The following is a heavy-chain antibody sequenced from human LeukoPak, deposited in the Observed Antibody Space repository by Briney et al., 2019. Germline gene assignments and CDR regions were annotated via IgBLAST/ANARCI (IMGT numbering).Heavy chain of an antibody. CDR1: GFTFSSYA. D-gene: IGHD4-23*01. CDR2: ISYDGSNK. Sequence: GGSLRLSCAASGFTFSSYAMHWVRQAPGKGLEWVAVISYDGSNKYYADSVKGRFTISRDNSKNTLYLQMNSLRAEDTAVYYCETKGAVVTDGAFDIWGQGTVVTVSS. V-gene: IGHV3-30*04. CDR3: ETKGAVVTDGAFDI. J-gene: IGHJ3*02.